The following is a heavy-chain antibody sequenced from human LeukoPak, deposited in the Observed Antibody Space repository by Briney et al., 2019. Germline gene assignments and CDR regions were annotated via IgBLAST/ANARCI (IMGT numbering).Heavy chain of an antibody. CDR2: IYTSGST. CDR1: GGSISSYY. D-gene: IGHD1-26*01. J-gene: IGHJ6*02. V-gene: IGHV4-4*07. CDR3: ARDLHLRVGATDYYYHGMDV. Sequence: SETLSLTCTVSGGSISSYYWSWIRQPAGKGLEWIGRIYTSGSTNYNPSLKSRVTMSVDTSKNQFSLKLSSVTAADTAVYYCARDLHLRVGATDYYYHGMDVWGQGTTVTVSS.